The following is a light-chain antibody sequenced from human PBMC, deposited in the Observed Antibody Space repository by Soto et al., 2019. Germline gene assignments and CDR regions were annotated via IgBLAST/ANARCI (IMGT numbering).Light chain of an antibody. CDR2: EVS. Sequence: QSALTQPPSASGSPGQSVTISCTGTSSDVGGYNYVSWYQQHPGKAPKLMIYEVSKRPSGVPDRFSGSKSGNTASLTVSGLQAEAVADYYCSSYAGSNNLVFGGGTKVTVL. CDR1: SSDVGGYNY. V-gene: IGLV2-8*01. CDR3: SSYAGSNNLV. J-gene: IGLJ2*01.